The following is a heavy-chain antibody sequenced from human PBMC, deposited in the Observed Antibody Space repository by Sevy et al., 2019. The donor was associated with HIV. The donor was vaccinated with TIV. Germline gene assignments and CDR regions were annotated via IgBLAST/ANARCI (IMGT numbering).Heavy chain of an antibody. CDR1: GFTFSSYA. Sequence: GGSLRLSCAASGFTFSSYAMSWVRQAPGKGLEWVSAISGSGGSTYYADTVKGRFPISGDNSKNTLYLKMNSLSAEDMAVYYCAKDYCSSTSCYFGSFDAFDIWGQGTMVTVSS. CDR2: ISGSGGST. D-gene: IGHD2-2*01. CDR3: AKDYCSSTSCYFGSFDAFDI. V-gene: IGHV3-23*01. J-gene: IGHJ3*02.